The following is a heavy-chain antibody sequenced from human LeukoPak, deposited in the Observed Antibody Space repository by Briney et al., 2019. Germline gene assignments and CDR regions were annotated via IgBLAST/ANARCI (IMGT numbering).Heavy chain of an antibody. Sequence: GGSLRLSCAASGFTFRSFAMSWVRQAPGKGLEWVSTVSGSGGTTYYAESGKGRFTISRDNSKNTLYLQMNSLRAEDTAVYHSAKSEGGGSYYESSDYVRLFDYWGQGTLVTVSS. D-gene: IGHD3-22*01. V-gene: IGHV3-23*01. CDR2: VSGSGGTT. J-gene: IGHJ4*02. CDR1: GFTFRSFA. CDR3: AKSEGGGSYYESSDYVRLFDY.